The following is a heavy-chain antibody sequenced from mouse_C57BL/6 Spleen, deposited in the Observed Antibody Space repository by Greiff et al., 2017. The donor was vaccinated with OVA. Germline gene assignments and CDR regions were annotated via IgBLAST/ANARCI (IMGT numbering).Heavy chain of an antibody. Sequence: EVQVVESGGGLVKPGGSLKLSCAASGFTFSDYGMHWVRQAPEKGLEWVAYISSGSSTIYYADTVKGRFTISRDNAKNTLFLQMTSLRSEDTAMYYCASYDGGYYYAMDYWGQGTSVTVSS. J-gene: IGHJ4*01. D-gene: IGHD2-12*01. CDR1: GFTFSDYG. CDR2: ISSGSSTI. V-gene: IGHV5-17*01. CDR3: ASYDGGYYYAMDY.